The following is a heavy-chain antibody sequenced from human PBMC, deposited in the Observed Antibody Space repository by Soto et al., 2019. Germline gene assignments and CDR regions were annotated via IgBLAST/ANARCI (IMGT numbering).Heavy chain of an antibody. CDR2: INPNSGGT. J-gene: IGHJ3*02. CDR3: ARVKYYDSSGLRANDAFDI. Sequence: ASVKVSCKASGYTFTGYYMHWVRQAPGQGLEWMGWINPNSGGTNYAQKFQGWVTMTRDTSISTAYMELSRLRSDDTAVYYCARVKYYDSSGLRANDAFDIWGQGTMVTVSS. D-gene: IGHD3-22*01. V-gene: IGHV1-2*04. CDR1: GYTFTGYY.